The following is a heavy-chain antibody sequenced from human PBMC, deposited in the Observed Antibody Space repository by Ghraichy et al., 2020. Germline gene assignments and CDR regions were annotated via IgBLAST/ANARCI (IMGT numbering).Heavy chain of an antibody. V-gene: IGHV3-21*01. Sequence: GGSLRLSCAASGFTFNAYNMNWVRQAPGKGLQWVASIVASSGFIYYPDSLKGQFTISRDNAKNSLYLQLNSLRAEDTAVYYCARDNLNYYYGMDVWGQGTTVTVSS. CDR1: GFTFNAYN. J-gene: IGHJ6*02. CDR3: ARDNLNYYYGMDV. CDR2: IVASSGFI.